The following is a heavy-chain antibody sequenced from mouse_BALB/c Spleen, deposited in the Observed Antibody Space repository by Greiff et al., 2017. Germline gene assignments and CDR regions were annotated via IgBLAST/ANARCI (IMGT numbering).Heavy chain of an antibody. CDR1: GFTFSDYY. D-gene: IGHD3-3*01. J-gene: IGHJ4*01. CDR2: ISDGGSYT. CDR3: ARDRARAMDY. V-gene: IGHV5-4*02. Sequence: EVQVVESGGGLVKPGGSLKLSCAASGFTFSDYYMYWVRQTPEKRLEWVATISDGGSYTYYPDSVKGRFTISRDNAKNNLYLQMSSLKSEDTAMYYCARDRARAMDYWGQGTSVTVSS.